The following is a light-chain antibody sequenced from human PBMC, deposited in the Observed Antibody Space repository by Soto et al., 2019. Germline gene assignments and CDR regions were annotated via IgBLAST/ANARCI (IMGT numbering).Light chain of an antibody. CDR3: LQFGSSPWT. J-gene: IGKJ1*01. Sequence: EVVLTQSPGTLSLSPGERATLSCRASQRVSSTFLAWYHQKPGQAPRVIIYDTSRRATGIPDRFSGSGSGTDFTLTISRLEPEDFAVYYCLQFGSSPWTFGQGTKVEIK. CDR2: DTS. CDR1: QRVSSTF. V-gene: IGKV3-20*01.